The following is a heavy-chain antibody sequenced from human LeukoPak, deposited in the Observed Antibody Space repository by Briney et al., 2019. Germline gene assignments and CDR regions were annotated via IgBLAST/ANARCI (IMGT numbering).Heavy chain of an antibody. Sequence: GRSLRLSCAASGFTFSSYAMHWVRQAPGKGLEWVAVTSYDGSNKYYADSVKGRFTISRDNSKNTLYLQMNSLRAEDTAVYYCARDLGTTVPHYGMDVWGQGTTVTVSS. V-gene: IGHV3-30-3*01. J-gene: IGHJ6*02. CDR2: TSYDGSNK. CDR1: GFTFSSYA. D-gene: IGHD4-17*01. CDR3: ARDLGTTVPHYGMDV.